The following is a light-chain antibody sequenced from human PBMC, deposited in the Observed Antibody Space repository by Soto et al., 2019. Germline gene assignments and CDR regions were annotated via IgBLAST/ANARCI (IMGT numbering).Light chain of an antibody. CDR3: QQRSNWPPYT. CDR1: QSVSSY. Sequence: EIVLTQSPATLSLSPGEGATLSFRASQSVSSYLAWYQQKPGQAPRLLIYDASNRATGIPARFSGSGSGTDFTLTISSLEPEDFAVYYCQQRSNWPPYTFGQGTKLVMK. CDR2: DAS. V-gene: IGKV3-11*01. J-gene: IGKJ2*01.